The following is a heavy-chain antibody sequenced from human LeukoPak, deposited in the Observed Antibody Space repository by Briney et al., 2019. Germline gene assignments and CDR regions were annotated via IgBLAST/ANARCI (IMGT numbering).Heavy chain of an antibody. V-gene: IGHV4-34*01. J-gene: IGHJ3*02. CDR3: ARRRYSSTDAFDI. D-gene: IGHD5-18*01. Sequence: SETLSLTCAVYGGSFSDYYWSWIRQPPGKGLEWIGEINHSGSTNYNPSLKSRVTISVDTSKNQFSLKLSSVTAADTAVYFCARRRYSSTDAFDIWGQGTMVTVSS. CDR2: INHSGST. CDR1: GGSFSDYY.